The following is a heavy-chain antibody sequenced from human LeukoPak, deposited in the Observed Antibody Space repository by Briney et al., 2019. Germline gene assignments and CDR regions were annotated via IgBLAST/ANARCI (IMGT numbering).Heavy chain of an antibody. Sequence: GGSLRLSCAASGFTFDDYAMPWVRQAPGKGLEWVPGISWNSGSIGYADSVKGRFTISRDIAKNSLYLQMNSLRDEDTAVYYCARDWYYQFDYWGQGALVTVSS. CDR1: GFTFDDYA. J-gene: IGHJ4*02. CDR3: ARDWYYQFDY. V-gene: IGHV3-9*01. CDR2: ISWNSGSI. D-gene: IGHD2-2*01.